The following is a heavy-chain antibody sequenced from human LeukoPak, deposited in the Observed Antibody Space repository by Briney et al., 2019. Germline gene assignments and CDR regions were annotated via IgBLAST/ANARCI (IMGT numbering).Heavy chain of an antibody. Sequence: ASVKVSCKASGYTFTGYYVHWVRQAPGQGLEWMGWINPNTGDTNHAKKFQGRVTMTRDTSISTAYMELSSLGSDDTAVYYCARNPGLRIGTTNDYWGQGTLVTVSS. CDR1: GYTFTGYY. V-gene: IGHV1-2*02. J-gene: IGHJ4*02. D-gene: IGHD2-2*01. CDR2: INPNTGDT. CDR3: ARNPGLRIGTTNDY.